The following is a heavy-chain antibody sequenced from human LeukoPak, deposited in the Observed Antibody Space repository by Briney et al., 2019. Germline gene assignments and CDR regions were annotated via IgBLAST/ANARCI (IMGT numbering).Heavy chain of an antibody. V-gene: IGHV3-15*01. CDR3: ARPNLYGKRYFDLDP. CDR1: GVTFNNAW. J-gene: IGHJ5*02. D-gene: IGHD3-9*01. CDR2: IKSKTDGGTI. Sequence: GGSLRLSCAASGVTFNNAWMGWVRQAPGKGPEWVGRIKSKTDGGTIDYAAPVKGRFTISRDDSKTTLFLQMNSLKTEDTAVYYCARPNLYGKRYFDLDPWGQGTLVTVSS.